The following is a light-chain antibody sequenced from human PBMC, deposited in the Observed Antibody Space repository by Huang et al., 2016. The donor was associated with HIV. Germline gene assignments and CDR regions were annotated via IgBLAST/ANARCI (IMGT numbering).Light chain of an antibody. CDR1: QGVRNNY. Sequence: PATLSLYPGERATLTCGASQGVRNNYLAWYQQKPGLAPRLLIYDAHVRATGIPDRFSGRWSGTDFTLTISRLEPEDFAMYYCQQCSTSSYTFGQGTKVDI. J-gene: IGKJ2*01. CDR2: DAH. V-gene: IGKV3D-20*01. CDR3: QQCSTSSYT.